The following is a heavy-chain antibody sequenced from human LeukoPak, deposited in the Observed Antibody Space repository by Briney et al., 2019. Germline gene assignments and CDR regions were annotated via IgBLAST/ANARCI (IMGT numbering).Heavy chain of an antibody. Sequence: GGSLRLSCAASGFTFSSYWMHWVRQAPGKGLVWVSSINSDGSSTSYADSVKGRFTISRDNAKNTLYLQMNSLRAEDTAVYYCARPLSGYSSSLGYWGQGTLVTVSS. D-gene: IGHD6-6*01. CDR2: INSDGSST. CDR3: ARPLSGYSSSLGY. V-gene: IGHV3-74*01. CDR1: GFTFSSYW. J-gene: IGHJ4*02.